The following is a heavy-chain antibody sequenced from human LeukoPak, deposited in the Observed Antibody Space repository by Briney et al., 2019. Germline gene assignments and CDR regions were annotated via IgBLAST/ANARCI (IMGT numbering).Heavy chain of an antibody. CDR2: ISGSGGST. D-gene: IGHD6-13*01. CDR1: GFIFSSYA. CDR3: AKKKDSYSSSWCYDY. Sequence: GGSLRLSCAASGFIFSSYAMSWVRQAPGKGLEWVSAISGSGGSTYYADSVKGRFTISRDNSKNTVFLQMNSLRAEDTAVYYCAKKKDSYSSSWCYDYWGQGTLVTVSS. V-gene: IGHV3-23*01. J-gene: IGHJ4*02.